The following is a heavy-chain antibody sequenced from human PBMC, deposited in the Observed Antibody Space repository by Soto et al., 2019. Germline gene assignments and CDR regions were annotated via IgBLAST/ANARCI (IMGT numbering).Heavy chain of an antibody. J-gene: IGHJ4*02. Sequence: QVQLQQWGAGLLKPSETLSLTCAVYGGSFSGYYWSWLRQPPGKGREGIGEINHMGSTNYNPSLKSRVTISVDTSKNQFSLKLSSVTAADTAVYYCARWDSGYAPWGQGTLVTVSS. CDR1: GGSFSGYY. CDR3: ARWDSGYAP. D-gene: IGHD5-12*01. CDR2: INHMGST. V-gene: IGHV4-34*01.